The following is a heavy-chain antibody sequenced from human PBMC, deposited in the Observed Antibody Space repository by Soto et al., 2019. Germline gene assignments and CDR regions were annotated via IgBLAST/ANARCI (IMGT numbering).Heavy chain of an antibody. D-gene: IGHD3-10*01. J-gene: IGHJ4*02. Sequence: SETPSLTCTFSGGSISSSSYYLGWIRQPPGKGLEWIGSIYYSGSTYYNPSLKSRVTISVDTSKNQFSLKLSSVTAADTALYYCARRENSRGFDYWGQGTLVTVSS. CDR3: ARRENSRGFDY. CDR2: IYYSGST. CDR1: GGSISSSSYY. V-gene: IGHV4-39*01.